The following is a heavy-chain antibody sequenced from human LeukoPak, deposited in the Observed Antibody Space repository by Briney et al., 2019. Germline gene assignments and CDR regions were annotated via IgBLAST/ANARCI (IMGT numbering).Heavy chain of an antibody. V-gene: IGHV3-21*06. D-gene: IGHD3-10*01. J-gene: IGHJ4*02. CDR1: GFTISSIY. Sequence: GGSLRLSCAASGFTISSIYMNWVRQAPGKGLEWVSAISGSASSTYYADSVKGRFTISRDNAKNSLFLQMNSLRAEDMAVYYCARDPYYYGSGSYPPLFDYWGQGTLVTVSS. CDR3: ARDPYYYGSGSYPPLFDY. CDR2: ISGSASST.